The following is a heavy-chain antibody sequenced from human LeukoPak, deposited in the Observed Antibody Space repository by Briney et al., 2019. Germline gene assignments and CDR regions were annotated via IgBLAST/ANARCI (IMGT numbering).Heavy chain of an antibody. CDR2: IIPIFGTA. D-gene: IGHD5-24*01. V-gene: IGHV1-69*05. CDR3: ARTRDGYNFLGYYFDY. Sequence: ASVKVSCKASGGTFSSYAISWVRQAPGQRLEWMGRIIPIFGTANYAQKFQGRVTITTDESTSTAYMELSSLRSEDTAVYYCARTRDGYNFLGYYFDYWGQGTLVTVSS. J-gene: IGHJ4*02. CDR1: GGTFSSYA.